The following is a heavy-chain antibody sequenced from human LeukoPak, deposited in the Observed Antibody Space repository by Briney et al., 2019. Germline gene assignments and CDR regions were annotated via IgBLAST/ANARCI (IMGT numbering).Heavy chain of an antibody. CDR2: TYYRSKWYY. D-gene: IGHD6-13*01. CDR1: GDSVSSNTGG. Sequence: SQTLSLTCAISGDSVSSNTGGWNWIRQSPSRGLEWLGRTYYRSKWYYDYAVSVKSRISINPDTSKNQFSLKLSSVAAADTAVYYCARVGDSSSWYAFDYWGQGTLVTVSS. V-gene: IGHV6-1*01. J-gene: IGHJ4*02. CDR3: ARVGDSSSWYAFDY.